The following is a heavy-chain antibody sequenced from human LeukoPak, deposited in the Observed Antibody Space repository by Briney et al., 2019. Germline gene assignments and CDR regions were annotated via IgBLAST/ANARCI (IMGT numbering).Heavy chain of an antibody. CDR3: ARVTEDSGWTFVGY. CDR1: GYTFTSYA. V-gene: IGHV7-4-1*02. D-gene: IGHD6-19*01. J-gene: IGHJ4*02. CDR2: INTNTGNP. Sequence: ASVKVSCKTSGYTFTSYAINWVRQAPGQGLEWMGWINTNTGNPTYAQGFTGRFVFSLDTSVSTAYLQISSLKAEDTAVYYCARVTEDSGWTFVGYWGQGTLVTVSS.